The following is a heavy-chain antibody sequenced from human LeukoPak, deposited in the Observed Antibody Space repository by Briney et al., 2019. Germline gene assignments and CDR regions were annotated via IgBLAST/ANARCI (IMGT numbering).Heavy chain of an antibody. Sequence: SETLSLTCTVSGGSISSYYWSWIRQPPGKGLEWIGYIYYSGSTNYNPSLKSRVTISVDTSKNQFSLKLSSVTAVDTAVYYCARGPTVTNNFDYWGQGTLVTVSS. V-gene: IGHV4-59*01. CDR2: IYYSGST. CDR1: GGSISSYY. D-gene: IGHD4-17*01. J-gene: IGHJ4*02. CDR3: ARGPTVTNNFDY.